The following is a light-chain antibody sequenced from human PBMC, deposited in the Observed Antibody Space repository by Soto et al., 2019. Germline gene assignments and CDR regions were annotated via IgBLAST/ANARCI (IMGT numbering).Light chain of an antibody. CDR3: ASYTSGSSYV. V-gene: IGLV2-14*01. CDR2: DVS. Sequence: QSVLTQPASVSGSPGQSITISCTGTSSDVGGYNYVSWYQQHPGKAPKLMIYDVSYRPSGVSDRFSGSKSGNTASLTISGLQSEDEADYYCASYTSGSSYVFGTGTKATVL. CDR1: SSDVGGYNY. J-gene: IGLJ1*01.